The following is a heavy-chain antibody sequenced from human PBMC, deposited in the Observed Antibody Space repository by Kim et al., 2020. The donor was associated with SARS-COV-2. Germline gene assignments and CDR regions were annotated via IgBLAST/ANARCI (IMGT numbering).Heavy chain of an antibody. J-gene: IGHJ4*02. Sequence: GGSLRLSCAASGFNLSNYAMHWVRQLPGKGLEWVALISRDGGDTYYADSVKGRFTISRDNSKNSVNLQMDSLRAEDTAFYYCAQGRQWLLIHWGQGTQVTVSS. D-gene: IGHD6-19*01. CDR3: AQGRQWLLIH. V-gene: IGHV3-43*02. CDR2: ISRDGGDT. CDR1: GFNLSNYA.